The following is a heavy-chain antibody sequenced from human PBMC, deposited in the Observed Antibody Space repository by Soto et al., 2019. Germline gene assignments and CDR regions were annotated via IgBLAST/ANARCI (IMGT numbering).Heavy chain of an antibody. CDR2: ISYDGSNK. J-gene: IGHJ6*02. CDR1: GFTFSSYA. V-gene: IGHV3-30-3*01. Sequence: GGSLRLSCAASGFTFSSYAMHWVRQAPGKGLEWVAVISYDGSNKYYADSVKGRFTISRDNSKNTLYLQMNSLRAEDTAVYYCARAFEEEEYYYDSSGYITAYYGMDVWGQGTTVTVSS. D-gene: IGHD3-22*01. CDR3: ARAFEEEEYYYDSSGYITAYYGMDV.